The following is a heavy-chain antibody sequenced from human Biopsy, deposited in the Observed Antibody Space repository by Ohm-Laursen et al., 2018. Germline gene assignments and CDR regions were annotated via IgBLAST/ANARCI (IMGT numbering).Heavy chain of an antibody. CDR1: GFSVSSYD. J-gene: IGHJ4*02. D-gene: IGHD3-10*01. CDR2: ISGSGTTI. Sequence: SLRLSCTAAGFSVSSYDMNWVRQAPGKGLEWLSYISGSGTTIFYADSVKGRFTVSRDNAKNSLYLQMNSLTVEDTAVYYCAREGAGSYHDYWGQGTLVTVSS. CDR3: AREGAGSYHDY. V-gene: IGHV3-48*03.